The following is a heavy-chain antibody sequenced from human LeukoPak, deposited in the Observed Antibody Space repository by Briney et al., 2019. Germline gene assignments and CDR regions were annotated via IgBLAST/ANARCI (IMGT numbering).Heavy chain of an antibody. V-gene: IGHV4-30-4*01. Sequence: SETLSLTCTVSGASIRSGDYYGSWIRQPPGKGLEWFGYIYDSGSTYYNPSLKSRITISVDTSENRFSLKLSSVTATDTAVYYCARDCSGGSCYGAFDIWGQGTMVTVSS. D-gene: IGHD2-15*01. CDR1: GASIRSGDYY. CDR2: IYDSGST. J-gene: IGHJ3*02. CDR3: ARDCSGGSCYGAFDI.